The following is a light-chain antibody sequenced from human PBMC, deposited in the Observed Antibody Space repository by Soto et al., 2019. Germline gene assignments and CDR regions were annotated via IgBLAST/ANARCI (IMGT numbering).Light chain of an antibody. CDR3: QQYSSSPPEFT. V-gene: IGKV3-20*01. Sequence: EIVLTQSPGTLSVSPGERVTLSCRASQSVNSNYLAWYQQRPGQAPRLLIFGASYRATGIPDRFSGSGSGTDFTLTISRLEPEDFVVYYCQQYSSSPPEFTFGPGNKVDSK. CDR1: QSVNSNY. J-gene: IGKJ3*01. CDR2: GAS.